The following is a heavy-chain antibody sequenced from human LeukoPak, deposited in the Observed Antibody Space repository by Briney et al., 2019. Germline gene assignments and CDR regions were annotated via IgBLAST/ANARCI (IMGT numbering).Heavy chain of an antibody. CDR3: ARESEALLDY. Sequence: ASVKVSCKTSGYTFANFGLSWVRQAPGQGLEWMGRINPNSGGTNYAQKFQGRVTMTRDTSISTAYMELSRLRSDDTAVYYCARESEALLDYWGQGTLVTVSS. V-gene: IGHV1-2*06. J-gene: IGHJ4*02. CDR1: GYTFANFG. D-gene: IGHD3-3*01. CDR2: INPNSGGT.